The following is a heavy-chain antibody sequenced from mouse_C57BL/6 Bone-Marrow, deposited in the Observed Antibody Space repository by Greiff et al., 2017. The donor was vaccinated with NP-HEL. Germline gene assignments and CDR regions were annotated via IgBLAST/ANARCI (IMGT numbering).Heavy chain of an antibody. CDR2: IDPSDSYT. V-gene: IGHV1-50*01. J-gene: IGHJ1*03. CDR3: ARGCGSSYGFV. CDR1: GYTFTSYW. D-gene: IGHD1-1*01. Sequence: QVQLQQSGAELVKPGASVKLSCKASGYTFTSYWMQWVKQRPGQGLEWIGEIDPSDSYTNYNQKFKGKATLTVDTSSSTAYMQLSSLTSEDSAVYYCARGCGSSYGFVWGTGTTVTVSS.